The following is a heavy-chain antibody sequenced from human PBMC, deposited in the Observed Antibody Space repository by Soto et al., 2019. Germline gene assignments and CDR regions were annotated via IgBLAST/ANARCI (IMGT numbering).Heavy chain of an antibody. CDR1: GGTFNTYT. V-gene: IGHV1-69*08. Sequence: QVHLLQSGPEMKKPGSSVIVSCKASGGTFNTYTFSWVRRAPGQGLEWMGSIIPIFGTANYAPRFQGRLCITADQSATTTYMELTSLTSEDTAFYYCGRIPRYSFPTSDPLDNWGQGTLVTVSS. CDR2: IIPIFGTA. D-gene: IGHD5-18*01. J-gene: IGHJ4*02. CDR3: GRIPRYSFPTSDPLDN.